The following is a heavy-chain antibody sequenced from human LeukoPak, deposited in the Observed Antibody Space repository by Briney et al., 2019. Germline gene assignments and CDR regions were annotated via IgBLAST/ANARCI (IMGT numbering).Heavy chain of an antibody. CDR2: TYYRSTWYN. Sequence: SQTLSLTCAISGDSVSSNSVTWNWIRQSPSRGLEWLGRTYYRSTWYNDYAVSVRGRITVNPDTSKNQFSLHLNSVTPEDTAVYYCAXRLTQXDCFXXWGQGILVTVSS. V-gene: IGHV6-1*01. CDR1: GDSVSSNSVT. CDR3: AXRLTQXDCFXX. D-gene: IGHD2-21*02. J-gene: IGHJ5*02.